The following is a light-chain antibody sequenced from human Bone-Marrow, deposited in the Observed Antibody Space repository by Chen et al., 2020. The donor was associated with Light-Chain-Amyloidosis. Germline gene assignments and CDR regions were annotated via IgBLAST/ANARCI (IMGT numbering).Light chain of an antibody. J-gene: IGLJ2*01. CDR1: DLSTKY. CDR3: QSADSSGTYEVI. V-gene: IGLV3-25*03. Sequence: SYELTQPPSVSVSPGQTARITFSGDDLSTKYAYWYQQKPGQAPVLVINRDTERPSGISERFSGSSSGTTATLTISGVQAEDEADYHCQSADSSGTYEVIFGGGTKLTVL. CDR2: RDT.